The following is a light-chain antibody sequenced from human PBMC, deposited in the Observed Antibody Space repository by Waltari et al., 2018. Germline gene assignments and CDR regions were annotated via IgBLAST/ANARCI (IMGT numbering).Light chain of an antibody. CDR1: QSLLHSNGYNY. V-gene: IGKV2-28*01. Sequence: DIVMTQSPLSLPVTPGEPASISCRSSQSLLHSNGYNYLDWYLQKPGQSPQLLIYLGSNLASGVPYRFSGSGSGTDFTLKISRVEAEDVGVYYCMQALQTPCTFGQGTKLEIK. CDR3: MQALQTPCT. CDR2: LGS. J-gene: IGKJ2*02.